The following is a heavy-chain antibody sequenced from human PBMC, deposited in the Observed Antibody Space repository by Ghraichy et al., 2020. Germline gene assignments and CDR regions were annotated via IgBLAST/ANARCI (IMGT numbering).Heavy chain of an antibody. J-gene: IGHJ4*02. CDR1: GGSVSSGSYY. V-gene: IGHV4-61*01. D-gene: IGHD2-2*01. CDR3: ARDSCSSTSGDDGDY. Sequence: SQTLSLTCTVSGGSVSSGSYYWSWIRQPPGKGLEWIGYIYYSGSTNYNPSLKSRVTISVDTSKNQFSLKLSSVTAADTAVYYWARDSCSSTSGDDGDYGGQGTRGT. CDR2: IYYSGST.